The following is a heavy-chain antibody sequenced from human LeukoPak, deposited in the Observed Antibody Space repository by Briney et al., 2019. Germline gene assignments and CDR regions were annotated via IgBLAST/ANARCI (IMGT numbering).Heavy chain of an antibody. J-gene: IGHJ4*02. CDR3: ARRYYYGSGSYYRY. CDR1: GFTFSSYW. CDR2: IKQDGSEK. V-gene: IGHV3-7*01. Sequence: GGSLRLSCAASGFTFSSYWMSWVRQAPGKGLEWVANIKQDGSEKYYVDSVKGRFTISRDNAKNSLYLQMNSLRAEDTAVYYCARRYYYGSGSYYRYWGQGTLVTVSS. D-gene: IGHD3-10*01.